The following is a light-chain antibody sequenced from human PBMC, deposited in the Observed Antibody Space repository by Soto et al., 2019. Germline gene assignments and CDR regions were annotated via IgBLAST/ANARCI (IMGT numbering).Light chain of an antibody. Sequence: EMVLTQSAATLSVSPGERVTLSCRASESINRNLVWYQKRPGQAPRLVIYGASTRATGIPARFSGSGSGTDFTLTISSLQSEDLAVYYCQQCHNWPRTFGQGTKVDIK. V-gene: IGKV3-15*01. CDR2: GAS. CDR3: QQCHNWPRT. CDR1: ESINRN. J-gene: IGKJ1*01.